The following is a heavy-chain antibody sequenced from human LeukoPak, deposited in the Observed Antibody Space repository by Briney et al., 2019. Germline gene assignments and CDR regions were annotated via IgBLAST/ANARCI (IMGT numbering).Heavy chain of an antibody. V-gene: IGHV3-21*01. Sequence: PGGSLRLSCAASGFTFTSYSMNWVRQAPGKGLEWVSSISSSSSYIYSADSVKGRFTISRDNVKNLLYLQMNSLRAEDTAVYYCARTYYDILTGYNPYFDYWGQGILVTVSS. CDR2: ISSSSSYI. J-gene: IGHJ4*02. D-gene: IGHD3-9*01. CDR1: GFTFTSYS. CDR3: ARTYYDILTGYNPYFDY.